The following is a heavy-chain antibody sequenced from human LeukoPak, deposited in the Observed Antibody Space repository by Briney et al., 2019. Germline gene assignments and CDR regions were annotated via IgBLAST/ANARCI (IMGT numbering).Heavy chain of an antibody. CDR1: GGSFSTYY. V-gene: IGHV4-34*01. D-gene: IGHD3-22*01. CDR3: ARGRGRSGYYYGNDY. J-gene: IGHJ4*02. CDR2: INHSGST. Sequence: SETLSLTCAVYGGSFSTYYWSWIRQPPGKGLEWIGEINHSGSTNNNPSLKSRVTISVDMSKNQISLKLTSVTAADTAVYYCARGRGRSGYYYGNDYWGQGTLVTVSS.